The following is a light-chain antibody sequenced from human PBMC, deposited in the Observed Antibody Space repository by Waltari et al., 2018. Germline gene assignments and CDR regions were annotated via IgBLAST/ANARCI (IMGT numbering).Light chain of an antibody. J-gene: IGKJ1*01. CDR3: QQRRSWPRT. Sequence: EIVLPQSPDTLSLSPGDRATLPCRASQSISTDLAWYQHKPGQAPRLLIFDASNRATGIPARFSGSGSGTDFTLTISTLEPEDSAVYYCQQRRSWPRTFGQGTKVEIK. CDR2: DAS. V-gene: IGKV3-11*01. CDR1: QSISTD.